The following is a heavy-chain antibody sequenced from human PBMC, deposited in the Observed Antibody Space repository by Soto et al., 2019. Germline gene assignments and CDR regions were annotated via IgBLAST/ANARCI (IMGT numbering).Heavy chain of an antibody. Sequence: SLRLSCAASGFTFSSYTMNWVRQAPGKGLEWVSSISSSSNYIYYADSVKGRFTISRDNSKNTLYLQMNSLRAEDTAVYYCARNYYDSGGGFDYWGQGTLVTVSS. J-gene: IGHJ4*02. V-gene: IGHV3-21*04. D-gene: IGHD3-22*01. CDR1: GFTFSSYT. CDR3: ARNYYDSGGGFDY. CDR2: ISSSSNYI.